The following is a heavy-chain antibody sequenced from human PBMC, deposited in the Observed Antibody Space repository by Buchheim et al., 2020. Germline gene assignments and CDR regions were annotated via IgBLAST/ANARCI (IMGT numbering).Heavy chain of an antibody. CDR3: ARHRYSYGIFDY. CDR2: IYHSGST. CDR1: GGSISTYH. J-gene: IGHJ4*02. Sequence: QVQLQESGPGLVKPSETLSLTCTVSGGSISTYHWSWIRQPPGKGLEWIGYIYHSGSTNYNPSLKSRVSISVDRSKNKFSLKLSSVTAADTAVYYCARHRYSYGIFDYWGQGTL. V-gene: IGHV4-59*01. D-gene: IGHD5-18*01.